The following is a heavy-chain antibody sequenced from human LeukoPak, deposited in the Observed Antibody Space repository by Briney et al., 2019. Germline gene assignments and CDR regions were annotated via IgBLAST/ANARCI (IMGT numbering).Heavy chain of an antibody. V-gene: IGHV4-39*07. J-gene: IGHJ3*02. D-gene: IGHD1-26*01. CDR3: AREGGGSSGSSYMNAFDI. Sequence: SETLSLTCTVSGGSISSSSYYWGWIRQPPGKGLEWIGSIYYSGSTYYNPSLKSRVTISVDTSKNQFSLKLSSVTAADTAVYYCAREGGGSSGSSYMNAFDIWGQGTMVTVSS. CDR2: IYYSGST. CDR1: GGSISSSSYY.